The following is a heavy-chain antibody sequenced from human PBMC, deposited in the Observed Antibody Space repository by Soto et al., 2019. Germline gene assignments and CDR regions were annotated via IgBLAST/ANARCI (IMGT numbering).Heavy chain of an antibody. D-gene: IGHD3-22*01. CDR2: IYYSGST. CDR1: GGSISSYY. V-gene: IGHV4-59*01. Sequence: SETLSLTCTVSGGSISSYYWSWIRQPPGKGLEWIGYIYYSGSTNYNPSLKSRVTISVDTSKNQFSLKLSSVTAADTAVYYCASLDSSGYQVDWYFDLWGRSTLVTVSS. J-gene: IGHJ2*01. CDR3: ASLDSSGYQVDWYFDL.